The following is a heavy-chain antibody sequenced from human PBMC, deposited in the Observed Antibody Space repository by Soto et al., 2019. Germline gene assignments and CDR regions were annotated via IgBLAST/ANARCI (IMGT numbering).Heavy chain of an antibody. CDR2: IYHSGST. V-gene: IGHV4-4*02. Sequence: SETLSLTCAVSGGSISSSNWWSWVRQPPGKGLEWIGEIYHSGSTNYNPSLKSRVTISVDKSKNQFSLKLSSVTAADTAVYYCARDPAPSSSWKRARRGWFDPWGQGTLVTVSS. CDR3: ARDPAPSSSWKRARRGWFDP. J-gene: IGHJ5*02. CDR1: GGSISSSNW. D-gene: IGHD6-13*01.